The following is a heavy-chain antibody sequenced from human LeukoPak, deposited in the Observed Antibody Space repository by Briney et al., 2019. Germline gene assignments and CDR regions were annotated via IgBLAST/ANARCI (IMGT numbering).Heavy chain of an antibody. CDR1: DYTFSNYG. V-gene: IGHV1-18*01. CDR3: ARASGEGRMAGPTLRGAFDV. CDR2: ISGHNGNT. Sequence: ASVKVSCKTSDYTFSNYGITWVRQAPGQGLEWMGWISGHNGNTNYAQRFQGRVTMTTDTSTSTAYMELRSLESDDTAMYYCARASGEGRMAGPTLRGAFDVWGQGTMVTVSS. D-gene: IGHD1-1*01. J-gene: IGHJ3*01.